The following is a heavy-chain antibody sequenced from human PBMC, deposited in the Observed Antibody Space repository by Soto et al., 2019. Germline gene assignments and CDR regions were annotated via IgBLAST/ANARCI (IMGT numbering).Heavy chain of an antibody. D-gene: IGHD4-17*01. CDR3: ARDYGVWVGMDV. CDR2: IYYSGST. V-gene: IGHV4-31*03. J-gene: IGHJ6*02. CDR1: GGSISSGGYY. Sequence: QVQLQESGPGLVKPSQTLSLTCTVSGGSISSGGYYWSWIRQHPGKGLEWIGYIYYSGSTYYNPSLKIRVTIPVATSTNQFSLKLSSVTAADTAGDDCARDYGVWVGMDVWGQGTTVTVSS.